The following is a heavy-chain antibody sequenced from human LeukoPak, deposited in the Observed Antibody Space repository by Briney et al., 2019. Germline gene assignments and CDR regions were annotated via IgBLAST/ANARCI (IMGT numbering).Heavy chain of an antibody. CDR1: GGSFSEHY. CDR2: VNHSGRT. Sequence: SETLSLTCAVYGGSFSEHYWSWIRQPPGKGLEWIGEVNHSGRTNYNPSLKSRVTISADRSQNQFSLKLSSVTAADTAVYYCARGLGLRVMTTVTTFDYWGQATLVTVSS. D-gene: IGHD4-17*01. V-gene: IGHV4-34*01. CDR3: ARGLGLRVMTTVTTFDY. J-gene: IGHJ4*02.